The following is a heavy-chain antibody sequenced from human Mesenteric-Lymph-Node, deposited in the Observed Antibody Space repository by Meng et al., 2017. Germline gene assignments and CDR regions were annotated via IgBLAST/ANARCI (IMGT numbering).Heavy chain of an antibody. CDR3: ASDSNNVLFHS. D-gene: IGHD4-11*01. Sequence: VQWVESGGGLVNPGGSLRLSCAASGFTFSDYYMSWIRQAPGKGLEWVSCITSSSSTIYYADSVKGRFTISRDNSKNTVYLQMDSLRVEDTAVYYCASDSNNVLFHSWGQGTLVTVSS. CDR1: GFTFSDYY. CDR2: ITSSSSTI. J-gene: IGHJ4*02. V-gene: IGHV3-11*04.